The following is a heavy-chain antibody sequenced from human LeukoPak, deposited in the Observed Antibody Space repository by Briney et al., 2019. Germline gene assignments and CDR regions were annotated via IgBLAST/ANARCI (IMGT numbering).Heavy chain of an antibody. CDR1: GGSISSYY. CDR3: ARAGTLQSNPSAFDI. Sequence: PSETLSLTCTVSGGSISSYYWSWIRQPPGKGQEWIGYIYYSGSTSYNPSLRSRVTISVDTSKNQFSLKLYSVTAADTAVYYCARAGTLQSNPSAFDIWGQGTMVTVSS. D-gene: IGHD5-24*01. V-gene: IGHV4-59*01. J-gene: IGHJ3*02. CDR2: IYYSGST.